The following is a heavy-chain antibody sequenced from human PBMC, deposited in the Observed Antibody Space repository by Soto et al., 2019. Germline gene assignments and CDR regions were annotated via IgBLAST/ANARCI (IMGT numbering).Heavy chain of an antibody. V-gene: IGHV1-18*01. D-gene: IGHD2-15*01. CDR3: ASKVVAATTGRYYYYYGMDV. Sequence: ASVKVSCKASGYTFTSYGISWVRQAPGQGLEWMGWISAYNGNTNYAQKFQGRVTITTDESTSTAYMELSSLRSEDTAVYYCASKVVAATTGRYYYYYGMDVWGQGTTVTVSS. J-gene: IGHJ6*02. CDR2: ISAYNGNT. CDR1: GYTFTSYG.